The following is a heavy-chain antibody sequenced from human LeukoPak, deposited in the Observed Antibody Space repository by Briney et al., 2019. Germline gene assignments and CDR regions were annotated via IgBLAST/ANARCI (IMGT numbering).Heavy chain of an antibody. CDR1: GFTFTSSA. CDR2: IVVGSGNT. J-gene: IGHJ1*01. V-gene: IGHV1-58*02. D-gene: IGHD5-18*01. CDR3: AAPSSGYSYGVLH. Sequence: ASEKVSCKASGFTFTSSAMQWVRQARGQRLEWIGWIVVGSGNTNYAQKFQERVTITRDMSTSTAYMELSSLRSEDTAVYYCAAPSSGYSYGVLHWGQGTLVTVSS.